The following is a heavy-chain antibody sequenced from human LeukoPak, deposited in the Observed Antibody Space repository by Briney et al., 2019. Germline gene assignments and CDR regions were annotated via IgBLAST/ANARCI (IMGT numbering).Heavy chain of an antibody. Sequence: SETLSLTCTVSGGSISTSTYYWAWIRQPPGTGLEWIGSIYYTGTTYYSPSLKSRVTILLDTSKKQFSLKLRSVTAADTAVYYCARAVEDFYCYMDVWGKGTTVTVSS. CDR3: ARAVEDFYCYMDV. CDR2: IYYTGTT. V-gene: IGHV4-39*07. J-gene: IGHJ6*03. D-gene: IGHD6-19*01. CDR1: GGSISTSTYY.